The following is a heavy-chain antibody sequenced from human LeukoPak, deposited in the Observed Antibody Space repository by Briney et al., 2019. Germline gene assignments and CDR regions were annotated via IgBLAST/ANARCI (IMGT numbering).Heavy chain of an antibody. CDR2: INWNGGST. V-gene: IGHV3-20*04. CDR3: ANYYYYNSGYFDY. D-gene: IGHD3-22*01. J-gene: IGHJ4*02. CDR1: GFTFDDYG. Sequence: GGSLRLSCAASGFTFDDYGMSWVRQAPGKGLEWVSGINWNGGSTGYADSVKGRFTISRDNAKNTLYLQMNSLGVEDTAVYYCANYYYYNSGYFDYWGQGTLVTVSS.